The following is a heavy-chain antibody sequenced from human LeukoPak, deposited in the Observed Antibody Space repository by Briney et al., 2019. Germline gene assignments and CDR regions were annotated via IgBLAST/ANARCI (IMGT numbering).Heavy chain of an antibody. J-gene: IGHJ4*02. D-gene: IGHD4-17*01. CDR2: ISGSGGST. CDR3: AKDISTVTLYYFDY. CDR1: GFTFSSYW. Sequence: GGSLRLSCATSGFTFSSYWMHWVRQAPGKGLEWVSAISGSGGSTYYADSVKGRFTISRDNSKNTLYLQMNSLRAEDTAVYYCAKDISTVTLYYFDYWGQGTLVTVSS. V-gene: IGHV3-23*01.